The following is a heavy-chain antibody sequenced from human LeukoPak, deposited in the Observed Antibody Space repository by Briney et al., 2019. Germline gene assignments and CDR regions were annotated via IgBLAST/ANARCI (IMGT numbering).Heavy chain of an antibody. Sequence: ASVRVSCKASGYTFTSYGISWVRQAPGQGLEWMGFTSADNGHTNYVQKFQGRVTTTTDTSTNTAYMELRSLRFDDTAMYYCARDYFSDYVFDFWGQGTLITVSS. D-gene: IGHD3-10*02. CDR3: ARDYFSDYVFDF. V-gene: IGHV1-18*01. J-gene: IGHJ4*02. CDR2: TSADNGHT. CDR1: GYTFTSYG.